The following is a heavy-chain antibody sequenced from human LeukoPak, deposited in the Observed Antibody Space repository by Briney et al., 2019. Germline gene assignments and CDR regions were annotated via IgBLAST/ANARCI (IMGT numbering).Heavy chain of an antibody. CDR1: GYSISSGYY. CDR3: ARDRGDYYGSGSYYNGGNWFDP. CDR2: IYHSGST. V-gene: IGHV4-38-2*02. J-gene: IGHJ5*02. Sequence: SETLSLTCTVSGYSISSGYYWGWIRQPPGKGLEWIGSIYHSGSTYYNPSLKSRVTISVDTSKNQFSLKLSSVTAADTAVYYCARDRGDYYGSGSYYNGGNWFDPWGQGTLVTVSS. D-gene: IGHD3-10*01.